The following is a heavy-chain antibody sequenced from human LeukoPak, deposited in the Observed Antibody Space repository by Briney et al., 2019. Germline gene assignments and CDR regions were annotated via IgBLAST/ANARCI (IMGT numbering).Heavy chain of an antibody. Sequence: PGRSLRLSCAASGFTFSSYAMHWVRQAPGKGLEWVAVISYDGSNKYYADSVKGRFTISRDNSKNTLYLQMNSLRAEDTAVYYCAREAMVRGVPLDYWGQGTLVTVSS. D-gene: IGHD3-10*01. CDR3: AREAMVRGVPLDY. CDR2: ISYDGSNK. V-gene: IGHV3-30-3*01. J-gene: IGHJ4*02. CDR1: GFTFSSYA.